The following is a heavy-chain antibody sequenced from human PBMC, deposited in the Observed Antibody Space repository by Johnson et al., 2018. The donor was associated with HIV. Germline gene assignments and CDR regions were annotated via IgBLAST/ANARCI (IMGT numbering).Heavy chain of an antibody. CDR3: AREDYHRALDV. D-gene: IGHD4-11*01. CDR2: IKQDGSEK. J-gene: IGHJ3*01. Sequence: VQLVESGGGVVQPGRSLKLSCAASGFTFSNYGMHWIRQAPGRGLEWVANIKQDGSEKYYVDSVKGRFTISRDNAKNSLYLQMNSLTAEDTALYYCAREDYHRALDVWGQGTMVTVSS. V-gene: IGHV3-7*03. CDR1: GFTFSNYG.